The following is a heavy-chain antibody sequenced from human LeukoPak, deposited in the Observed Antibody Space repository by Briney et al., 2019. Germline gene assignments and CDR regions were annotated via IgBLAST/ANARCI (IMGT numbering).Heavy chain of an antibody. Sequence: PGGSLRLSCAASGFTFSSYGMHWVRQAPGKGLEWVAFIRYDGSNKYYADSVKGRFTISRDNSKNTLYLQMNSLRAEDTALYYCAKATSKGWGIAVAGTVDYWGQGTLVTVSS. CDR1: GFTFSSYG. V-gene: IGHV3-30*02. CDR3: AKATSKGWGIAVAGTVDY. CDR2: IRYDGSNK. D-gene: IGHD6-19*01. J-gene: IGHJ4*02.